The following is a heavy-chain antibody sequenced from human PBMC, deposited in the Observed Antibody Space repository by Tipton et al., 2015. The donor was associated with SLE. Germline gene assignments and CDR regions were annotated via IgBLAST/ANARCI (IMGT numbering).Heavy chain of an antibody. CDR2: IYFSGTT. D-gene: IGHD3-22*01. J-gene: IGHJ4*02. CDR3: AREGSSAYHGIDY. CDR1: GGSISSGGLS. Sequence: TLSLTCAVSGGSISSGGLSWSWIRHPPGKGLEWIGYIYFSGTTTYNPSLKSRVTISVDTSKNQFSLKLTSVTAADTAVYYCAREGSSAYHGIDYWGQGTLVTVSS. V-gene: IGHV4-61*08.